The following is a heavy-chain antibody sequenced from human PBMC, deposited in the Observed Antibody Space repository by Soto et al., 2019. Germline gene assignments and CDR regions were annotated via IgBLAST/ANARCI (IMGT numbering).Heavy chain of an antibody. CDR2: ISGSGGST. V-gene: IGHV3-23*01. Sequence: GGSLRLSCAASGFTFSSYAMSWVRQAPGKGLEWVSAISGSGGSTYYADSVKGRFTISRDNSKNTLYLQMNSLRAEDTAVYYCAKVEGSFYYYYYGMDVWGQGTTVTVSS. CDR3: AKVEGSFYYYYYGMDV. CDR1: GFTFSSYA. J-gene: IGHJ6*02. D-gene: IGHD3-10*01.